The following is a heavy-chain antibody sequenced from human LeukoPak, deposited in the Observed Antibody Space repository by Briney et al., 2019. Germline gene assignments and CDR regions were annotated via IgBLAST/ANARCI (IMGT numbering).Heavy chain of an antibody. CDR1: GFTVSGYY. CDR3: VGGEWLRSGLGY. J-gene: IGHJ4*02. V-gene: IGHV3-53*01. Sequence: GGSLRLSCAAFGFTVSGYYMSWVRQAPGKGLEWVSTIYSDGSTYYADSVKGRFIISRDNSKNTLYLQMYSLRAEDTAVYFCVGGEWLRSGLGYWGQGTLVTVSS. CDR2: IYSDGST. D-gene: IGHD5-12*01.